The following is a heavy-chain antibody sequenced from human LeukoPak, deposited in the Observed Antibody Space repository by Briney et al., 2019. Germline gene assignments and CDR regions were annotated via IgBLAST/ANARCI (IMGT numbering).Heavy chain of an antibody. CDR1: GGSVSGTSYY. J-gene: IGHJ6*02. CDR2: MYYGGST. Sequence: SETLSLTCTVSGGSVSGTSYYWGWIRQPPGKGLEWVGSMYYGGSTSYTYHNPSLQSRVTMSVDTSKNQISLRLRFVTAADTAVYYCARDDFEYSVHYGMDVWGQGTAVTVSS. V-gene: IGHV4-39*07. D-gene: IGHD3-9*01. CDR3: ARDDFEYSVHYGMDV.